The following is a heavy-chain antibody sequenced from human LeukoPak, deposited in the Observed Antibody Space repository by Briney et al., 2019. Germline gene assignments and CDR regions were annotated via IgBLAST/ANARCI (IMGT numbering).Heavy chain of an antibody. CDR2: ISYRGST. J-gene: IGHJ4*01. D-gene: IGHD3-22*01. CDR1: GGSISGRDYY. Sequence: SETLSLTCTVSGGSISGRDYYWDWIRQPPGKGLGWIGSISYRGSTYYKPSLQSRVTMYVDTSKNQFSLRMSSVTAADTAIYYCVRTCGRGAVDPGTSGYINYWGRGSLVTVSS. CDR3: VRTCGRGAVDPGTSGYINY. V-gene: IGHV4-39*01.